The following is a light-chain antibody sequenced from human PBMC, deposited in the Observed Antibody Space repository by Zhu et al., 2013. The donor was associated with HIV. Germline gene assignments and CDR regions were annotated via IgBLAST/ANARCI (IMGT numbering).Light chain of an antibody. J-gene: IGKJ4*01. CDR2: GAS. CDR1: ESVSSD. CDR3: QQYKNWPLT. Sequence: EIVLTQSPATLSVSPGERATLSCRASESVSSDLAWYQQKPGQAPRLLISGASTRATGFPDRFSGSGSETEFILNISSLQSEDVAVYYCQQYKNWPLTFGGGDQGGGSN. V-gene: IGKV3-15*01.